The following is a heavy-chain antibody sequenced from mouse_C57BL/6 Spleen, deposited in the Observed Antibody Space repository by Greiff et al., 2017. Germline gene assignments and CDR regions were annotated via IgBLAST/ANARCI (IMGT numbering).Heavy chain of an antibody. J-gene: IGHJ3*01. D-gene: IGHD1-1*01. V-gene: IGHV1-22*01. Sequence: VQLQQSGPELVKPGASVKMSCKASGYTFTDYNMHWVKQSHGQSLEWIGYINPNNGGTSYNQKFKGKATLTVNKSSSTAYMELRSLTSEDSAVYCCAREFYYGSSYWSWFAYWGQGTLVTVSA. CDR1: GYTFTDYN. CDR3: AREFYYGSSYWSWFAY. CDR2: INPNNGGT.